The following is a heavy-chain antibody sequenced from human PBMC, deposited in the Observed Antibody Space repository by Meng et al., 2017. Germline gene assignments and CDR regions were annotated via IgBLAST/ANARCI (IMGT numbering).Heavy chain of an antibody. J-gene: IGHJ1*01. V-gene: IGHV2-5*01. CDR3: AHIPYSSSWYEYLQH. D-gene: IGHD6-13*01. CDR1: GFSLSTSGVG. Sequence: QLTMKGSGPPPLEPTQTLTLTCTFSGFSLSTSGVGVGWIRQPPGKALEWLALIYWNDDKRYSPSLKSRLNIPKDTSKNQVVLTMTNMYPVDTATYYCAHIPYSSSWYEYLQHWGQGTLVTVSS. CDR2: IYWNDDK.